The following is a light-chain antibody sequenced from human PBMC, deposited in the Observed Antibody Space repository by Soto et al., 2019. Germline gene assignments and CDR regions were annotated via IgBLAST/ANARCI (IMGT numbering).Light chain of an antibody. CDR1: SSNIGRNT. CDR3: VAWNDTSSFV. CDR2: TND. J-gene: IGLJ1*01. V-gene: IGLV1-44*01. Sequence: QSVLTQPPSASGTPGQRFIISCSGGSSNIGRNTVNWYQHLPGTAPRLLIYTNDQRPSGVPDRFSGSKSGTSASLTISGLQSEDEADYYCVAWNDTSSFVIGFATKVIVL.